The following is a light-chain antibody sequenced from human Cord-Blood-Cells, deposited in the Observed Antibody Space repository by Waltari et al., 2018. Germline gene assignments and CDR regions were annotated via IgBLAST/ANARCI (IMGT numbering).Light chain of an antibody. V-gene: IGLV2-23*01. CDR1: SSDVWSYNL. J-gene: IGLJ3*02. CDR3: CSSAGSSTFWV. Sequence: QSDLPQPDSVYGSPGQSVTITCTGTSSDVWSYNLLSWYQQHPAKPPKLIINEGSKRPSAVSNHFSGSNSGNTASLTIMSLLEEYDAGYYCCSSAGSSTFWVFCVGTKLAVL. CDR2: EGS.